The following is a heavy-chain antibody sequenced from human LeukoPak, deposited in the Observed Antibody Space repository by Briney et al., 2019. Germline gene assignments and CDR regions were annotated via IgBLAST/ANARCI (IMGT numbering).Heavy chain of an antibody. CDR2: INPNSGGT. CDR1: GYTFTGYY. J-gene: IGHJ6*02. V-gene: IGHV1-2*02. CDR3: ARRYYYGMDV. Sequence: ASVKVSCKASGYTFTGYYIHWVRQAPGQGLEWMGWINPNSGGTNYAQKSQGRVTMTRDTSISTAYMELSRLRSDDTAVYYCARRYYYGMDVWGQGTTVTVSS.